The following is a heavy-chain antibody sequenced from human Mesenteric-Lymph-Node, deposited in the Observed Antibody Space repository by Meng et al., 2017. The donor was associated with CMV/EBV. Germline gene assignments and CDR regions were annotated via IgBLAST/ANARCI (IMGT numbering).Heavy chain of an antibody. J-gene: IGHJ6*02. V-gene: IGHV3-11*04. CDR2: IDSTGNTF. Sequence: GGSLRLSCAASGFTFRDYFMSWIRQAPGKGLEWVAYIDSTGNTFYHADSVKGRFTISRDNAKHSLSLQMSRLRAEDTAVYYCARDRNQVYGVVDPYYYYSYGMDVWGQGTTVTVSS. CDR3: ARDRNQVYGVVDPYYYYSYGMDV. CDR1: GFTFRDYF. D-gene: IGHD3-3*01.